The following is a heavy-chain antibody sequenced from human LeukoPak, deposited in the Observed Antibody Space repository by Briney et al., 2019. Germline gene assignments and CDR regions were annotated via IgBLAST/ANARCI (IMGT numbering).Heavy chain of an antibody. CDR1: GFTFSNYA. CDR3: AKDASTTNNFYFFDY. D-gene: IGHD1-1*01. Sequence: GGSLRLSCAASGFTFSNYAMTWVRQAPGKGLEWISGISKSGDITFYADSVKGRFTISRDTSKSAVYLQMNNLRAEDTAIYYCAKDASTTNNFYFFDYWGQGSLATVSS. J-gene: IGHJ4*02. CDR2: ISKSGDIT. V-gene: IGHV3-23*01.